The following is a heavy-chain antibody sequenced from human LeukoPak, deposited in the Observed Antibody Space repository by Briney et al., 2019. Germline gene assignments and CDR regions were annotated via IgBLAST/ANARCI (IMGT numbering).Heavy chain of an antibody. CDR1: GHTFSTYN. V-gene: IGHV1-2*02. Sequence: GASVKVSCKASGHTFSTYNMHWVRQAPGQGLEWMEWINPNSGGTNYAQKFQGRVTMTRDTSISTAYMELSRLRSDDTAVCYCASAIGDDFWSGYSDAFDIWGQGTMVTVSS. D-gene: IGHD3-3*01. CDR3: ASAIGDDFWSGYSDAFDI. CDR2: INPNSGGT. J-gene: IGHJ3*02.